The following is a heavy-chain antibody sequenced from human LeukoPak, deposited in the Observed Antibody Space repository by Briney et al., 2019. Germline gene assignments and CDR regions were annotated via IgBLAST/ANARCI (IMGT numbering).Heavy chain of an antibody. CDR1: GGSIRSSSYY. J-gene: IGHJ4*02. V-gene: IGHV4-39*07. CDR2: INHSGST. CDR3: ARGGYGDYIDY. D-gene: IGHD4-17*01. Sequence: SETLSLTCSVSGGSIRSSSYYWAWIRQPPGEGLEWIGEINHSGSTNYNPSLKSRVTISVDTSKNQFSLKLSSVTAADTAVYYRARGGYGDYIDYWGQGTLVTVSS.